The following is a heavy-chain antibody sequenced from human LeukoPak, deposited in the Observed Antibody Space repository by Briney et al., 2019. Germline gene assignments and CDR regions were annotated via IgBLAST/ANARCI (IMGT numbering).Heavy chain of an antibody. Sequence: ASVKVSCKAPGYTFTGYYMHWVRQAPGQGLEWMGWINPNSGGTNYAQKFQGRVTMTRDTSISTAYMELSRLRSDDTAVDYCARGPYSSGWYYFDYWGREPWSPSPQ. CDR1: GYTFTGYY. D-gene: IGHD6-13*01. CDR2: INPNSGGT. J-gene: IGHJ4*02. CDR3: ARGPYSSGWYYFDY. V-gene: IGHV1-2*02.